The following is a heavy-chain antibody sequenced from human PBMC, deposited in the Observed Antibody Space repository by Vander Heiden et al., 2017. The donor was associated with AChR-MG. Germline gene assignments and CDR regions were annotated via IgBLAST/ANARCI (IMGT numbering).Heavy chain of an antibody. J-gene: IGHJ4*02. CDR1: GYTLTQLS. CDR2: FDPEDGET. V-gene: IGHV1-24*01. CDR3: ATESRITIFGVVIPYFDY. D-gene: IGHD3-3*01. Sequence: QVQLVQSGAEVKKPGASVKVSCKVSGYTLTQLSMHWVRQAPGKGLEWMGGFDPEDGETIYAQKVQGRVTMTEDTSTDTAYMELSSLRSEDTAVYYCATESRITIFGVVIPYFDYWGQGTLVTVSS.